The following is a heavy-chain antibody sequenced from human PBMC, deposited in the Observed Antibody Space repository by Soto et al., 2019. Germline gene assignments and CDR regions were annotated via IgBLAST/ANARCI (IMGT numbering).Heavy chain of an antibody. CDR2: IDPSDSYI. CDR3: ARLPLAAAYSDANT. D-gene: IGHD6-13*01. V-gene: IGHV5-10-1*01. CDR1: GYSFTRYW. Sequence: GESLKISCKGSGYSFTRYWISWVRQMPGKGLEWMGRIDPSDSYINYSPSFKGHVTISADKSISTAYLKWNSLKASDTAMYYCARLPLAAAYSDANTWGQGTLVTVSS. J-gene: IGHJ5*02.